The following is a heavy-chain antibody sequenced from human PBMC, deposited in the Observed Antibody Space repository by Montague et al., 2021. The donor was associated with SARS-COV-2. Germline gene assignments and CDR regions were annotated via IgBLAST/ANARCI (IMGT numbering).Heavy chain of an antibody. CDR1: GGSISTDSW. J-gene: IGHJ4*02. D-gene: IGHD6-25*01. CDR3: ARDSQRSHFDY. Sequence: SETLSLTCAVSGGSISTDSWWSWVRRPPGKGLEWIGEIFHSGRTXXNPXLKSRVTISVDRSNNQFSLELSSVTAADTAIYYCARDSQRSHFDYWGQGILVTVSS. V-gene: IGHV4-4*02. CDR2: IFHSGRT.